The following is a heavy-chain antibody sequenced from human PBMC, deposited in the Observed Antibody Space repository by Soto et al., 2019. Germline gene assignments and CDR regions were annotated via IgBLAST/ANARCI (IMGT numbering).Heavy chain of an antibody. CDR2: ISSSSSTI. J-gene: IGHJ4*02. V-gene: IGHV3-48*01. CDR1: GFTFSSYS. CDR3: AREINGRAATGNLFDY. Sequence: SLRLSCAASGFTFSSYSMNWVRQAPGKGLEWVSYISSSSSTIYYADSVKGRFTISRDNAKNSLYLQMNSLRAEDTAVYYCAREINGRAATGNLFDYWGQGTLVTVS. D-gene: IGHD6-13*01.